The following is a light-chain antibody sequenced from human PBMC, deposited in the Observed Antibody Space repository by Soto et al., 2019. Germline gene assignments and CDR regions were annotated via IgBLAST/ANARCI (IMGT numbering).Light chain of an antibody. CDR1: RSDVGNYNL. V-gene: IGLV2-23*01. J-gene: IGLJ1*01. CDR3: CSHAGSNTYV. Sequence: QSALTQHPSVSGSPGHSITVSGTGSRSDVGNYNLVSWYHQHPGKAPKVMIYENTKRPSGLSNRFSVSKSGNTASLTISGLQAEDEADYYCCSHAGSNTYVFGTGTKVTIL. CDR2: ENT.